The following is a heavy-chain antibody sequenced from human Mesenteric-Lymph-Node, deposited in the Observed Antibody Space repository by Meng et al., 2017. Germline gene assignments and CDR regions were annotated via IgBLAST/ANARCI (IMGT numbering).Heavy chain of an antibody. J-gene: IGHJ4*02. CDR3: ASIAALSGYPLFDY. D-gene: IGHD3-3*01. Sequence: VQLLQSWSDVKKPGASVKVSCKASGYTFTSYAMNWVRQAPGQGLEWMGWINTNTGNPTYAQGFTGRFVFSLDTSVSTAYLQISSLKAEDTAVYYCASIAALSGYPLFDYWGQGTLVTVSS. CDR2: INTNTGNP. CDR1: GYTFTSYA. V-gene: IGHV7-4-1*02.